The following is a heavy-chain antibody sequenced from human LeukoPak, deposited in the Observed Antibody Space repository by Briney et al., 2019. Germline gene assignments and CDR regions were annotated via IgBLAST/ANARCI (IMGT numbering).Heavy chain of an antibody. CDR2: IYYSGST. V-gene: IGHV4-59*01. Sequence: SEALSLTCTVSGGSISSYYWSWIRQPPGKGLEWIGYIYYSGSTNYNPSRKSRVTISVDTSKNQFSLKLSSVTAADTAVYYCARGQLVEYGSGWRPGYFDYWGQGTLVTVSS. CDR1: GGSISSYY. D-gene: IGHD6-19*01. CDR3: ARGQLVEYGSGWRPGYFDY. J-gene: IGHJ4*02.